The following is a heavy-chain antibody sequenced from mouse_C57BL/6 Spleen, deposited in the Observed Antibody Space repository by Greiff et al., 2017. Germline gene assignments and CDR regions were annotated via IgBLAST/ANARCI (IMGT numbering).Heavy chain of an antibody. J-gene: IGHJ2*01. CDR2: IDPSDSEC. CDR3: ARDYDNYFDY. CDR1: GYTFTSYW. Sequence: QVQLQQPGAELVRPGSSVKLSCKASGYTFTSYWMHWVQQRPIQGLEWIGNIDPSDSECHSNQKFKDKATVTVDKSSSTAYMQLSSLTSEDSAVYYCARDYDNYFDYWGQGTTLTVSS. D-gene: IGHD2-4*01. V-gene: IGHV1-52*01.